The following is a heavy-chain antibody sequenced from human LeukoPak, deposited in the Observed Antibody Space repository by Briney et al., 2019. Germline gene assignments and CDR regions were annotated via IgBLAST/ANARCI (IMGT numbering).Heavy chain of an antibody. CDR2: ISSSGSTI. CDR1: GFTFSSYE. D-gene: IGHD1-26*01. V-gene: IGHV3-48*03. Sequence: GGSLRLSCAASGFTFSSYEMNWVRQAPRKGLEWVSYISSSGSTIYYADSVKGRFTISRDNAKNSLYLQMSSLRVEDTAIYYCARDSGVGGTFDYWGQGSLLTVSS. J-gene: IGHJ4*02. CDR3: ARDSGVGGTFDY.